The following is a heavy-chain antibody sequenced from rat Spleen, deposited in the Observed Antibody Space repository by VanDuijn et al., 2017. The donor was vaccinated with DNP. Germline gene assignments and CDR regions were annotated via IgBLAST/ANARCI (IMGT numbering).Heavy chain of an antibody. CDR1: GFTFSDYY. CDR3: ATGTLAY. Sequence: EVRLVESGGGLVQPGRSLKVSCVASGFTFSDYYMAWVRQAPTKGLEWVASISYDGGSTYYRDSVKGRFTISRDNAKNTLYLQMDSLRSEDTATYYCATGTLAYWDQGTLVTVSS. V-gene: IGHV5-20*01. CDR2: ISYDGGST. J-gene: IGHJ3*01.